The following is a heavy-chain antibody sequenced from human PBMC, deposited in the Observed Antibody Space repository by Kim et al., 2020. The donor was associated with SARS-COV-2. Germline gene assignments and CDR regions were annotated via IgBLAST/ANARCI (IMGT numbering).Heavy chain of an antibody. CDR3: ARDKRVRGDHYYGMDV. V-gene: IGHV3-72*01. D-gene: IGHD3-10*01. CDR2: TRNKANSYTT. J-gene: IGHJ6*02. CDR1: GFTFSDHY. Sequence: GGSLRLSCAASGFTFSDHYMDWVRQAPGKGLEWVGRTRNKANSYTTEYAASVKGRFTISRDDSKKSLYLQMNSLKTEDTAVYYCARDKRVRGDHYYGMDVWGQGTTVTVSS.